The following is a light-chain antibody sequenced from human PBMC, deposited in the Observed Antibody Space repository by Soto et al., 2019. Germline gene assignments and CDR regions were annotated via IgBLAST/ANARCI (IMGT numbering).Light chain of an antibody. CDR2: EAS. CDR1: ENINRN. V-gene: IGKV3-15*01. Sequence: EILLTQSPPTLSVSPGEGATLSCRASENINRNLAWYQQKPGQAPRHLIYEASTRATGIPARYNGSRSVTEFTLTISSLQSDDFGVYYCQQYNTWPSFGHGTKVEIK. J-gene: IGKJ1*01. CDR3: QQYNTWPS.